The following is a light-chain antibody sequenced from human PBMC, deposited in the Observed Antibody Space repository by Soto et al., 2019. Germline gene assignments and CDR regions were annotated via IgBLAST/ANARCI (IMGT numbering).Light chain of an antibody. CDR3: CSYAGSNSLV. J-gene: IGLJ2*01. Sequence: QSVLTQPPSASGSPGQSVTISCTGTSSDVGGYNYVSWYQHHPGKAPKLMIYEVSKRPSGVPDPFSGSKSGNTASLTVSGLQAEDEAEYYCCSYAGSNSLVFGGVTQLTVL. CDR1: SSDVGGYNY. CDR2: EVS. V-gene: IGLV2-8*01.